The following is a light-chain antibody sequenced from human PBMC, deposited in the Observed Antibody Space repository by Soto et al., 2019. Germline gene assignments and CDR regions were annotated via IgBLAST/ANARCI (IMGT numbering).Light chain of an antibody. CDR1: QSVSSY. Sequence: EMVLAQSPATLCLSPGERATLSCRASQSVSSYLAWYQQKPDQAPRLLIYAASNRATGNPARFSGSGSGTDFTLTISSLEPEDFAVYYCQQYGSSPGTFGQGTKVDIK. CDR2: AAS. V-gene: IGKV3-11*01. CDR3: QQYGSSPGT. J-gene: IGKJ1*01.